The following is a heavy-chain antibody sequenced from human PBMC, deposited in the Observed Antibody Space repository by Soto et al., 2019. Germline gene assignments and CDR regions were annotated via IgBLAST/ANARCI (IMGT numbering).Heavy chain of an antibody. D-gene: IGHD3-3*01. V-gene: IGHV3-74*01. CDR2: INSDGRSS. J-gene: IGHJ4*03. CDR1: GLTFRRYL. Sequence: GGSLRLSCEASGLTFRRYLMHWVRQVPGKGLVWVSSINSDGRSSNYADSVKGRFTISRDNAKNTVYLQMNSLRAEDTAIYYCSSYDFLIGHHRPYAWGEGTMITFSS. CDR3: SSYDFLIGHHRPYA.